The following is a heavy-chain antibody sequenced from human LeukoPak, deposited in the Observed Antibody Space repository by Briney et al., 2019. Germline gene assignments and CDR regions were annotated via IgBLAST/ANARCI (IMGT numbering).Heavy chain of an antibody. J-gene: IGHJ4*02. CDR3: ARAPSGYSYGWGY. D-gene: IGHD5-18*01. V-gene: IGHV1-2*02. Sequence: ASVKVSCKASGYTFTGYYMHWVRQAPGQGLEWMGWINPNSGGTNYAQKFQGRVTMTRDTSISTAYMELSRLRSDDTAVYYCARAPSGYSYGWGYWGQETRVTVSS. CDR2: INPNSGGT. CDR1: GYTFTGYY.